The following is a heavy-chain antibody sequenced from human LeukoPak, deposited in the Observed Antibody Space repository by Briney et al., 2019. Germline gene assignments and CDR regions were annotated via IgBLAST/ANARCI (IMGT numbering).Heavy chain of an antibody. CDR1: GFTFSSYS. CDR3: AELGITMIGGV. V-gene: IGHV3-21*01. CDR2: VSSSSTYI. J-gene: IGHJ6*04. D-gene: IGHD3-10*02. Sequence: PGGSLRLSCAASGFTFSSYSMNWVRQAPGKGLEWVSSVSSSSTYIYYADSVQGRFTISRDNAKNSLYLQMNSLRADDTAVYYCAELGITMIGGVWGKGTTVTISS.